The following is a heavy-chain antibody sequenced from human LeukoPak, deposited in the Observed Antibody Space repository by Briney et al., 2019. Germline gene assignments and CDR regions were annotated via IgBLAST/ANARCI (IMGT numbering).Heavy chain of an antibody. CDR2: MNPNSGNT. CDR1: GYTFTSYD. V-gene: IGHV1-8*01. D-gene: IGHD4-11*01. J-gene: IGHJ6*02. CDR3: ASPTTVVPYYYYYGMDV. Sequence: GASVKVSCKASGYTFTSYDINWVRQATGQGLEWMGWMNPNSGNTGYAQKFQGRVTMTRNTSISTAYMELSNLRSEDTAVYYCASPTTVVPYYYYYGMDVWGQGTTVTVSS.